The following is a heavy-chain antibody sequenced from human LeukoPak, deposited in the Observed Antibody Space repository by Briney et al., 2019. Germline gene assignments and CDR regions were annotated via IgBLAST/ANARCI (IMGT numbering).Heavy chain of an antibody. D-gene: IGHD4-11*01. CDR1: GDSINTGGYY. V-gene: IGHV4-31*03. Sequence: SQTLSVTCTVSGDSINTGGYYWNWIRQHPGKGLEWIGYIYYTGSTYYNPSLKSRPAISLDTSKNRFSLRLSSVTAADTAVYYCARDPTPGMYYFDYWGQGNLVTVSS. J-gene: IGHJ4*02. CDR2: IYYTGST. CDR3: ARDPTPGMYYFDY.